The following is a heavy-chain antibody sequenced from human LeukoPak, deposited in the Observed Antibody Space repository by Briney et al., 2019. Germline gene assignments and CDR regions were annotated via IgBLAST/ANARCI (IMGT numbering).Heavy chain of an antibody. CDR2: ISWNSGSI. CDR3: AKATPVGDYYYYGMDV. V-gene: IGHV3-9*01. CDR1: GFTFADYA. J-gene: IGHJ6*02. Sequence: GRSLRLSCAASGFTFADYAMHWVRQAPGKGLEWVSGISWNSGSIGYADSVKGRFTLSRDNAKNSLYLQMNSLRAEDTALYYCAKATPVGDYYYYGMDVWGQGTTVTVSS. D-gene: IGHD3-10*01.